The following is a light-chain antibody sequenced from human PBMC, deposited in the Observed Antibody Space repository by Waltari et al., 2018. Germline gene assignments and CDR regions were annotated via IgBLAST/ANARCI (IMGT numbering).Light chain of an antibody. Sequence: DIQMTQSPSSLSASVGDKVTITCRASQGISSSLAWYQQKPGKAPKLLVYGALNLESGVPSRFSGSGSGTDYTLTISSLQPEDFATYYCLQYYTTPRTFGQGNKVEI. V-gene: IGKV1-NL1*01. J-gene: IGKJ1*01. CDR2: GAL. CDR1: QGISSS. CDR3: LQYYTTPRT.